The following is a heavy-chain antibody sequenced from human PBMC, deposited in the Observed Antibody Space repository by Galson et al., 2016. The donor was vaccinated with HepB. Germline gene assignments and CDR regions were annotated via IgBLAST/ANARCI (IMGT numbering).Heavy chain of an antibody. CDR2: IREDGGER. D-gene: IGHD3-22*01. CDR3: AREVAFDSSAYYYNRFDP. Sequence: SLRLSCAASGFTFSSHWMSWVRQAPGKGPEWVANIREDGGERHYVDSVKGRFTISRDNAKNSLYLQLNSLRAEDTAVYYCAREVAFDSSAYYYNRFDPWGQGTLVTVSS. CDR1: GFTFSSHW. J-gene: IGHJ5*02. V-gene: IGHV3-7*01.